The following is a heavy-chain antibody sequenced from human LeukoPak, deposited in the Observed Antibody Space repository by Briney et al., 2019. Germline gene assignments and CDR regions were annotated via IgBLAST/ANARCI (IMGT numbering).Heavy chain of an antibody. CDR1: GVSISTSC. CDR2: IYYSGST. D-gene: IGHD3-22*01. CDR3: AREVSADYYDKAFDY. V-gene: IGHV4-59*06. J-gene: IGHJ4*02. Sequence: PSETLSLTCTVSGVSISTSCWSWIRQPPGKGLEWIGYIYYSGSTYYNPSLKSRVTISVDTSKNQFSLKLSSVTAADTAVYYCAREVSADYYDKAFDYWGQGTLVTVSS.